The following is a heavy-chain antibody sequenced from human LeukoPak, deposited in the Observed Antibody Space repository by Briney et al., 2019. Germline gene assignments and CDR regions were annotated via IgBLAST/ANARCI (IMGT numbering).Heavy chain of an antibody. Sequence: ASVTVSCKASGYTSASYSISWVRQTPEHGLEWMGWISAYNGNTNYAQKLQGRVTMTTDTSTSTAYMELRSLRSDDTAVYYCARGHGDYVEAVDYWGQGTLVTVSS. V-gene: IGHV1-18*01. CDR3: ARGHGDYVEAVDY. D-gene: IGHD4-17*01. CDR1: GYTSASYS. CDR2: ISAYNGNT. J-gene: IGHJ4*02.